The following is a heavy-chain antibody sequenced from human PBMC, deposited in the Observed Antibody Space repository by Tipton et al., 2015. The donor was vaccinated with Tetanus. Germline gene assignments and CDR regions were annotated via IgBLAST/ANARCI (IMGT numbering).Heavy chain of an antibody. CDR1: GGSVNSGTYY. CDR2: IYYGGAT. Sequence: LRLSCSVSGGSVNSGTYYWSWIRQPPGKGLEWLGDIYYGGATQYNPSLDSRVTISMDTSKNQVSLRLTSVTAADTAVYSCARSHVFRFTLFGEEIPRSGRFDPWGQGTLVTVSS. J-gene: IGHJ5*02. V-gene: IGHV4-61*01. CDR3: ARSHVFRFTLFGEEIPRSGRFDP. D-gene: IGHD3-3*01.